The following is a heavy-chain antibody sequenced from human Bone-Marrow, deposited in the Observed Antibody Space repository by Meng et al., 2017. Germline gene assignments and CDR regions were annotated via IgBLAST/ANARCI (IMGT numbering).Heavy chain of an antibody. V-gene: IGHV1-69*06. Sequence: GQPVQSGAEVKKPGAAGKVSCKASGGTFSSYAISWVRQAPGQGLEWMGGIIPIFGTANYAQKFQGRVTITADKSTSTAYMELSSLRSEDTAVYYCARRGQLWLDSFDPWGQGTLVTVSS. CDR1: GGTFSSYA. J-gene: IGHJ5*02. D-gene: IGHD5-18*01. CDR3: ARRGQLWLDSFDP. CDR2: IIPIFGTA.